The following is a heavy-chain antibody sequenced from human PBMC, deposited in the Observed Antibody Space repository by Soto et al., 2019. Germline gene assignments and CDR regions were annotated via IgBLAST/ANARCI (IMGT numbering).Heavy chain of an antibody. CDR1: GFTFSDYA. CDR2: VSHDGRNT. D-gene: IGHD6-19*01. CDR3: AKGGRQWLVTSDFNY. V-gene: IGHV3-30*18. Sequence: VQLVESGGGGVQPGRSLRLSCAASGFTFSDYAMHWVRQAPGKGLEWVAVVSHDGRNTHYADSVKGRFTISRDSSKNTVSLEMISLRAEDTAVYYCAKGGRQWLVTSDFNYWGQGALVTVSS. J-gene: IGHJ4*02.